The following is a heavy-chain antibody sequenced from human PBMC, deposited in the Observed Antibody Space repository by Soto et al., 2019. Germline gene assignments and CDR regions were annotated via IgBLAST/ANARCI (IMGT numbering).Heavy chain of an antibody. Sequence: SETLSLTCTVSGGSISSGDYYWSWIRQPPGKGLEWIGYIYYSGSTYYNPSLKSRGTISVDTSKNQFSLKLSSVTAADTAVYYCASASPVVTDVWGQGTTVTVSS. CDR3: ASASPVVTDV. CDR2: IYYSGST. D-gene: IGHD5-18*01. V-gene: IGHV4-30-4*01. CDR1: GGSISSGDYY. J-gene: IGHJ6*02.